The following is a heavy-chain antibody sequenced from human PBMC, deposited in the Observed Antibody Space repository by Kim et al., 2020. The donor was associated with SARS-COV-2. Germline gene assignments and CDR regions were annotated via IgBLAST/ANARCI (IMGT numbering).Heavy chain of an antibody. CDR3: ATQGGYSYGAIDY. Sequence: ASVKVSCKASGYTFTSYAMHWVRQAPGQRLEWMGWINAGNGNTKYSQKFQGRVTITRDTSASTAYMELSSLRSEDTAVYYCATQGGYSYGAIDYWGQGTLVTVSS. J-gene: IGHJ4*02. CDR1: GYTFTSYA. CDR2: INAGNGNT. D-gene: IGHD5-18*01. V-gene: IGHV1-3*01.